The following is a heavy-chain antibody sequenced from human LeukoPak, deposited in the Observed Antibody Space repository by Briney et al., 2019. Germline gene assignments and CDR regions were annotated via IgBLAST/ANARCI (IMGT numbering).Heavy chain of an antibody. J-gene: IGHJ4*02. V-gene: IGHV1-18*01. CDR3: ARDGVRLTCSGGSCYSVY. Sequence: ASVRVSCKASGYTFTNYGIGWVRQAPGQGLEWMGWISTYNGKTYYAQKLQGRVTMTTDTSTSTAYMELRSLRSDDTAVYYCARDGVRLTCSGGSCYSVYWGQGTLVTVSS. CDR1: GYTFTNYG. D-gene: IGHD2-15*01. CDR2: ISTYNGKT.